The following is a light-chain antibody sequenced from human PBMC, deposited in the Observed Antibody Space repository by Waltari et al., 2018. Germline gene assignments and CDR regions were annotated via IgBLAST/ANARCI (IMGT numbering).Light chain of an antibody. Sequence: DIVMTQSPLSLPVTPGEPASISCRSSQSLLHSNGYNYLDWYLQKPGQSPQLLIYLGSNRASGVPDRFSGSGSGTDFTLKISRVEAEDVGVYYCMQALQTRTFGPGTKVDIK. CDR2: LGS. CDR1: QSLLHSNGYNY. J-gene: IGKJ3*01. CDR3: MQALQTRT. V-gene: IGKV2-28*01.